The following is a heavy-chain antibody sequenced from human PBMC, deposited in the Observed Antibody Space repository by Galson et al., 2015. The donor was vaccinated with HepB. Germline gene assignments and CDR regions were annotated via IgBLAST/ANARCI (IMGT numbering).Heavy chain of an antibody. CDR1: GFTFSSYG. J-gene: IGHJ4*02. CDR3: AKAPANQWLSFDY. CDR2: ISYDGSNK. D-gene: IGHD6-19*01. V-gene: IGHV3-30*18. Sequence: SLRLSCAASGFTFSSYGMHWVRQAPGKGLEWVAVISYDGSNKYYADSVKGRFTISRDNSKNTLYLQMNSLRAEDTAVYYCAKAPANQWLSFDYWGQGTLVTVSS.